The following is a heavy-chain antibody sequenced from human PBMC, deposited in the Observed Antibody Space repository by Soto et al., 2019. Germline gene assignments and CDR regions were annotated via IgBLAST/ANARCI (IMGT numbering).Heavy chain of an antibody. CDR2: ISGSGSNT. CDR3: AKGRIVVVVAANQPDS. CDR1: GLSFSSYA. J-gene: IGHJ4*02. Sequence: AGSLRLCCAASGLSFSSYAMTWVRQTPGKGLEWVSGISGSGSNTYYADSVKGRFTISRDNSKNTLYLQMNSLRAEDTAVYYCAKGRIVVVVAANQPDSWGQGTLVTVSS. D-gene: IGHD2-15*01. V-gene: IGHV3-23*01.